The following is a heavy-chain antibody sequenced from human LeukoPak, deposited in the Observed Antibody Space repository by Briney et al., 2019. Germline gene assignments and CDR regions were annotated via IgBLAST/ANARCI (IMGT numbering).Heavy chain of an antibody. D-gene: IGHD5/OR15-5a*01. V-gene: IGHV1-46*01. CDR3: ARVVGSTDDF. J-gene: IGHJ4*02. CDR1: GYTFTNYF. CDR2: INPSGGST. Sequence: ASVKVSCKASGYTFTNYFIHWVRQAPGQGLEWVGIINPSGGSTNYAQKFQGRVTMTRDTSTSTVYMELSSLRSEDTAAYYCARVVGSTDDFWGQGTLVTVSS.